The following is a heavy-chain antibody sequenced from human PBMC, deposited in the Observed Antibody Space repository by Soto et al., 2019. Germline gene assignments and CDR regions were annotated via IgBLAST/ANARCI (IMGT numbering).Heavy chain of an antibody. D-gene: IGHD2-15*01. J-gene: IGHJ4*02. V-gene: IGHV4-30-4*01. Sequence: PSETLPLTWTVSGGSLSSGDYYWSWIRQPPGKGLEWIGYIYYSGSTYYNPSLKSRVTISVDTSKNQFSLKLSSVTAADTAVYYCARGARSLIDCSGGSCYPPFDYWGQGTLVTVSS. CDR3: ARGARSLIDCSGGSCYPPFDY. CDR1: GGSLSSGDYY. CDR2: IYYSGST.